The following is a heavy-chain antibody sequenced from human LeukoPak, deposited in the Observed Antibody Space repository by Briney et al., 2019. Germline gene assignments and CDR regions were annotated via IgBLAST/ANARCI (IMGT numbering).Heavy chain of an antibody. J-gene: IGHJ4*02. V-gene: IGHV6-1*01. D-gene: IGHD1-26*01. CDR2: TYYRSKWYN. CDR3: ARSWELPYLFDY. CDR1: GDSVSSNSAA. Sequence: SQTLSLTCGISGDSVSSNSAAWNWIMQSPSRGLEWLGRTYYRSKWYNDYAVSVKSRITINPDTSKNQFSLQLNSVTPEDTAVYYCARSWELPYLFDYWGQGTLVTVSS.